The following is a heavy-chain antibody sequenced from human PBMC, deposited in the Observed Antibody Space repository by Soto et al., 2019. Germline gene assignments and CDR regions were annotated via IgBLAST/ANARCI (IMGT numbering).Heavy chain of an antibody. D-gene: IGHD3-3*02. Sequence: LRLSCAASGFNFGGYDMNWVRQAPGKGLEWVSYISTSSTTIYYAESVKGRFTISRDNAKNSLYLQMTSLRDEDTAVYYCAQELSSIYTGDYFDYWGQGTLVTVSS. CDR2: ISTSSTTI. CDR1: GFNFGGYD. V-gene: IGHV3-48*02. J-gene: IGHJ4*02. CDR3: AQELSSIYTGDYFDY.